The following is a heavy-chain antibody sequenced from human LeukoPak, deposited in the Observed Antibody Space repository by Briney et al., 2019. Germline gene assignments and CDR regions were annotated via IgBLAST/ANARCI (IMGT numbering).Heavy chain of an antibody. CDR3: ARAPLVYDFWSGPKAGSEDY. CDR2: IYHSGST. J-gene: IGHJ4*02. D-gene: IGHD3-3*01. CDR1: SGSVTGYF. V-gene: IGHV4-59*08. Sequence: SETLSLTCTVSSGSVTGYFWSWIRQPPGKGLEWIGEIYHSGSTYYNPSLKSRVTISVDTSKNQFSLKLSSVTAADTAVYYCARAPLVYDFWSGPKAGSEDYWGQGTLVTVSS.